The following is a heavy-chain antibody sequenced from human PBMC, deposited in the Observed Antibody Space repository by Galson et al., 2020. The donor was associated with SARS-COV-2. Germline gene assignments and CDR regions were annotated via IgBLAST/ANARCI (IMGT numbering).Heavy chain of an antibody. CDR1: GYTFTGYY. CDR2: INPNSGGT. Sequence: ASVKVSCKASGYTFTGYYMHWVRPAPGQGLEWMGWINPNSGGTNYAQKLQGRVTMTRDTSISTAYMELSRLRSDDTAVYYCARVGTMYILGGFDPWGQGTLVTVSS. V-gene: IGHV1-2*02. CDR3: ARVGTMYILGGFDP. J-gene: IGHJ5*02. D-gene: IGHD3-10*02.